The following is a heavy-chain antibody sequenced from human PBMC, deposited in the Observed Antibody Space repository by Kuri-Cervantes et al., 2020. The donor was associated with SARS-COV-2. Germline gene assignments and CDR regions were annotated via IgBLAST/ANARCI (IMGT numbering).Heavy chain of an antibody. Sequence: GESLKISCAASGFTFSGHWIHWVRQAPGEGLVWASRINPDGSYTNNADSVKGRFTLSRDNAKNMLFLQMNSLRAEDTAVYYCVRDGDHWNFDYWGQGTLVTVSS. J-gene: IGHJ4*02. CDR2: INPDGSYT. V-gene: IGHV3-74*01. D-gene: IGHD1-1*01. CDR3: VRDGDHWNFDY. CDR1: GFTFSGHW.